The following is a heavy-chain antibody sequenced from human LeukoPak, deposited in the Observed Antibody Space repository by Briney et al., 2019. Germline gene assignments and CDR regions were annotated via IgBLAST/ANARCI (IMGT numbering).Heavy chain of an antibody. D-gene: IGHD3-16*02. Sequence: PSETLSLTCAVYGGSFSGYYWSWIRQPPGKGLEWIGEINHSGSTNYNPSLKSRVTISVDASKNQFSLKLSSVTAADTAVYYCARKYYDYVWGSYRSDAFDIWGQGTMVTVSS. CDR3: ARKYYDYVWGSYRSDAFDI. V-gene: IGHV4-34*01. CDR1: GGSFSGYY. J-gene: IGHJ3*02. CDR2: INHSGST.